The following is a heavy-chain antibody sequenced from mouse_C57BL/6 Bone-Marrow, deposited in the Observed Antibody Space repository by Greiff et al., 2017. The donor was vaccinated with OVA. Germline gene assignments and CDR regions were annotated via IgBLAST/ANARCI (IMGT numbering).Heavy chain of an antibody. V-gene: IGHV14-4*01. CDR1: GFNIKDDY. CDR3: TTYRYWYFDV. D-gene: IGHD1-1*01. J-gene: IGHJ1*03. CDR2: IDPENGDT. Sequence: EVQLQQSGAELVRPGASVKLSCTASGFNIKDDYMHWVKQRPEQGLEWIGWIDPENGDTEYASKFQGKATITADTSSNTADLQLSSLTSEDTAVYYCTTYRYWYFDVWGTGTTVTVSS.